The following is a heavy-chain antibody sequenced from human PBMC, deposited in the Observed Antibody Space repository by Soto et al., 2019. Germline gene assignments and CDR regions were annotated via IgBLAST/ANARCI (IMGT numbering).Heavy chain of an antibody. Sequence: ASVKVSCKASGYTFTGYYMHWVRQAPGQGLEWMGWINPNSGGTNYAQKFQGWVTMTRDTSISTAYMELSRLRSDDTAVYYCARDPYDSSVYYYVPSNWFDPWGQGTLVTVSS. J-gene: IGHJ5*02. D-gene: IGHD3-22*01. V-gene: IGHV1-2*04. CDR2: INPNSGGT. CDR1: GYTFTGYY. CDR3: ARDPYDSSVYYYVPSNWFDP.